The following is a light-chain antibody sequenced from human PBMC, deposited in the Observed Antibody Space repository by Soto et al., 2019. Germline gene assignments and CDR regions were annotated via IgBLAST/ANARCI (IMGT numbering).Light chain of an antibody. CDR2: DAS. CDR1: QSVSNN. CDR3: QQYNNRPPWT. J-gene: IGKJ1*01. Sequence: ILMTQSPATLSVSPGERATLSCRASQSVSNNLAWYQQKPGQAPRLLIYDASTRATGIPARFSGSGSGTEFTPTIRGLQSEDFAVYYLQQYNNRPPWTFGQGAKVEIK. V-gene: IGKV3-15*01.